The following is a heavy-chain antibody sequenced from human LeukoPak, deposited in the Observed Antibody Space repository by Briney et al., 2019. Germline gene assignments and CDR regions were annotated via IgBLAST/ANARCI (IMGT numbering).Heavy chain of an antibody. CDR3: ARPPGEEHGYFDY. V-gene: IGHV1-18*01. CDR1: GYSFTSYG. J-gene: IGHJ4*02. D-gene: IGHD3-16*01. CDR2: ISAYNGNT. Sequence: GASVKVSCKASGYSFTSYGINWVRQAPGQGLEWMGWISAYNGNTNYAQNLRGRVTMTTDTSTSTAYMYLRSLRSDDTAVYYCARPPGEEHGYFDYWGQGTLVTVSS.